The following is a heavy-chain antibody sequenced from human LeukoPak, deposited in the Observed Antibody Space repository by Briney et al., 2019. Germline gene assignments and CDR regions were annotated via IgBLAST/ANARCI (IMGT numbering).Heavy chain of an antibody. V-gene: IGHV4-59*01. Sequence: SETLSLTCNVSGGSIRSYYWSWIRQSPGEGLQWIGYIYYSGSTNYNPSLESQVTISVDTSKNQFSLKLTSVTAADTAVYYCASRLQTSWVMDVSGQGTTVTVSS. CDR2: IYYSGST. D-gene: IGHD1-26*01. CDR1: GGSIRSYY. CDR3: ASRLQTSWVMDV. J-gene: IGHJ6*02.